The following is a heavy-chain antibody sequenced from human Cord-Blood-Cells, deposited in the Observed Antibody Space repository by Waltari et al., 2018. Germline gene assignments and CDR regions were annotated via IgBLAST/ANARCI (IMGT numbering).Heavy chain of an antibody. CDR2: INPSGGST. J-gene: IGHJ3*02. Sequence: QVQLVQSGAEVKKPGASVQVSCTASGYTFPRDYLHWVRQAPGQGLEWMGIINPSGGSTSYAQKFQGRVTMTRDTATSTVYMELSSLRSEDTAVYYCARADDAFDIWGQGTMVTVSS. CDR3: ARADDAFDI. V-gene: IGHV1-46*01. CDR1: GYTFPRDY.